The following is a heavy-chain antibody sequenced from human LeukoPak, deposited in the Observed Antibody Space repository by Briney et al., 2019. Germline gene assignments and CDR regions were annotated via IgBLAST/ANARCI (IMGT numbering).Heavy chain of an antibody. CDR2: IYYSGST. J-gene: IGHJ6*03. Sequence: PSETLSLTCTVSGGSVSSSSYYWGWIRQPPGKGLEWIGSIYYSGSTYYNPSLKSRVTISVDTSKNQFSLKLSSVTAADTAVYYCARLGGPVLLWFGELLSPDMDVWGKGTTVTISS. V-gene: IGHV4-39*07. CDR3: ARLGGPVLLWFGELLSPDMDV. CDR1: GGSVSSSSYY. D-gene: IGHD3-10*01.